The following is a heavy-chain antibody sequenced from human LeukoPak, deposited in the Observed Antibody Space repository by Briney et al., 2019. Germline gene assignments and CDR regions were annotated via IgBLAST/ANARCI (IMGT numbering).Heavy chain of an antibody. D-gene: IGHD3-3*01. V-gene: IGHV3-23*01. CDR2: ISGSGGST. CDR3: AKDSILGVVITEYFDY. CDR1: GFTFSSYA. Sequence: GGSLRLSCAASGFTFSSYAMSWVRQAPGKGLEWVSAISGSGGSTYYADSVKGRFTISRDNSKNTLYLQMNSLRAEDTAVYYCAKDSILGVVITEYFDYWGQGTLVTVSS. J-gene: IGHJ4*02.